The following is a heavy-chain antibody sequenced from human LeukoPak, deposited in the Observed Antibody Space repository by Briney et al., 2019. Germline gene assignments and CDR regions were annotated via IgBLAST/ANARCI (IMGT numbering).Heavy chain of an antibody. D-gene: IGHD4-17*01. CDR1: GFTFSSYW. CDR2: INSDGSST. CDR3: ARAGWDYGDYVFAFDI. J-gene: IGHJ3*02. V-gene: IGHV3-74*01. Sequence: GESLRLSCAASGFTFSSYWMHWVRQAPGKGLVWVSRINSDGSSTSYADSVKGRFTISRDNAKNTLYLQMNSLRAEDTAVYYCARAGWDYGDYVFAFDIWGQGTMVTVSS.